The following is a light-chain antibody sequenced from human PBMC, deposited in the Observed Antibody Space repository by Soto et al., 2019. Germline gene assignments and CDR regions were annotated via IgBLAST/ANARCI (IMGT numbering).Light chain of an antibody. J-gene: IGKJ4*01. V-gene: IGKV1-33*01. Sequence: DIQMTQSPSSLSASVGDRVTITCQASQDISNYLNWDQQKPGKAPKLLIYYASNLETGVPSRFSGSGSGTDFTFTISSLQPEDIATYYCQQYDNLPFGGGTKVEIK. CDR3: QQYDNLP. CDR2: YAS. CDR1: QDISNY.